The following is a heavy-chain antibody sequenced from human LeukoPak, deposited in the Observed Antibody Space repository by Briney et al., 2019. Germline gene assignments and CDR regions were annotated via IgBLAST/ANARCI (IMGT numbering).Heavy chain of an antibody. V-gene: IGHV1-2*02. CDR1: GYTFTGHY. Sequence: ASVKVSCKASGYTFTGHYMNWVRQAPGQGLEWMRWINPNSGGTNYAQKFQGRVTMTRDTSISTAYMGLSSLRSDDTAVYYCARVEYHYDSSGYYDYWGQGTLVTVSS. CDR2: INPNSGGT. CDR3: ARVEYHYDSSGYYDY. D-gene: IGHD3-22*01. J-gene: IGHJ4*02.